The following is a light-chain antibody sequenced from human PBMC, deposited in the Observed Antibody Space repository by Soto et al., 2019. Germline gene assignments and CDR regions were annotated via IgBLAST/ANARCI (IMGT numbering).Light chain of an antibody. CDR3: QQRSNGPWT. CDR2: DAF. CDR1: QSVRNQ. Sequence: EIVLTQSPATLSLSPGERATLSCRASQSVRNQLAWYQQKPGQAPRLLIYDAFNRATGIPGRFSGSGSGTDFTLTISILEPEDFAVYYCQQRSNGPWTFGQGTKVEIK. V-gene: IGKV3-11*01. J-gene: IGKJ1*01.